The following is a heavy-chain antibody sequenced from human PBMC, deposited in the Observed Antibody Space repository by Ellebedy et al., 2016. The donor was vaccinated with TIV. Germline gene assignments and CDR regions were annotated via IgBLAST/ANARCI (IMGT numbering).Heavy chain of an antibody. CDR3: ARGSRDGANQNDY. D-gene: IGHD4/OR15-4a*01. V-gene: IGHV3-33*01. Sequence: GESLKISXAASGFTFSSYGMHWVRQAPGKGLEWVAVIWYDGSNKYYADSVKGRFTISRDNAKNSLYLQMNSLRAEDTAVYYCARGSRDGANQNDYWGQGTLVTVSS. J-gene: IGHJ4*02. CDR2: IWYDGSNK. CDR1: GFTFSSYG.